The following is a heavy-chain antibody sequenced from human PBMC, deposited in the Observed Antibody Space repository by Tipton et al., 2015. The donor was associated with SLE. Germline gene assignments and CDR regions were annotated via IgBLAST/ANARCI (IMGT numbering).Heavy chain of an antibody. D-gene: IGHD3-10*01. CDR1: GGSISSHF. CDR2: IYYSGST. J-gene: IGHJ4*02. CDR3: ARMRVGFRELFPFDY. V-gene: IGHV4-59*11. Sequence: TLSLTCTVSGGSISSHFWSWIRQPPGKGLEWIGYIYYSGSTNYNPSLKSRVTISVDTSKNQFSLKLSSVTAADTAVYYCARMRVGFRELFPFDYWGQGTLVTVSS.